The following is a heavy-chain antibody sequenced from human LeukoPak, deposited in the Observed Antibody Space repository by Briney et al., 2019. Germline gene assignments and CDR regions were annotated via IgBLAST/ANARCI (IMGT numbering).Heavy chain of an antibody. CDR3: TRYPRITMVRGVIITSDAFDI. CDR1: GFTFSSYE. Sequence: PGGSLRLSCAASGFTFSSYEMNWVRQAPGKGLEWVSYISSSGSTIYYADSVKGRFTTSRDNAKNSLYLQMNSLRAEDTAVYYCTRYPRITMVRGVIITSDAFDIWGQGTMVTVSS. D-gene: IGHD3-10*01. J-gene: IGHJ3*02. CDR2: ISSSGSTI. V-gene: IGHV3-48*03.